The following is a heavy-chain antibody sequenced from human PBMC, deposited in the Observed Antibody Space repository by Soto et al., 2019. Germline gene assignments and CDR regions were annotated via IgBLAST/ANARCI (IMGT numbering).Heavy chain of an antibody. J-gene: IGHJ4*02. V-gene: IGHV5-10-1*01. Sequence: SGYSFTSYWISWVRQMPGKGLEWMGRIDPSDSYTNYSPSFQGHVTISADKSISTAYLQWSSLKASDTAMYYCARLARYSSSWYYWGQGTLVTVS. CDR3: ARLARYSSSWYY. D-gene: IGHD6-13*01. CDR2: IDPSDSYT. CDR1: GYSFTSYW.